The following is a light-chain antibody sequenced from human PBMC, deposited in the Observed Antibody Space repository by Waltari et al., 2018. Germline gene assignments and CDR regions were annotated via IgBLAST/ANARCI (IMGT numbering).Light chain of an antibody. Sequence: QSALTQPASVSGSPGQSISISCTGTSRDVGGYDYVSWYQQHPGKAPKLIIFDVSDRPSGVSSRFSGSKYGNTASLTISGLQAQDEADYYCASYISSDTLELFGGGTSLTVL. CDR3: ASYISSDTLEL. V-gene: IGLV2-14*03. J-gene: IGLJ2*01. CDR1: SRDVGGYDY. CDR2: DVS.